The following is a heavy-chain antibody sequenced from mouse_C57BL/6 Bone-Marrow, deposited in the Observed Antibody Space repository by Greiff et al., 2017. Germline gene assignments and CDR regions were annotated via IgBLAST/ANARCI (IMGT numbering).Heavy chain of an antibody. CDR3: ARDYYGKAFAY. Sequence: DVKLVESGGGLVKPGGSLKLSCAASGFTFSDYGMHWVRQAPEKGLEWVAYISSGSSTIYYADTVKGRFPISRDNAKNTLFLQMTSLRSEDTAMYYCARDYYGKAFAYWGQGTLVTVSA. V-gene: IGHV5-17*01. J-gene: IGHJ3*01. CDR1: GFTFSDYG. CDR2: ISSGSSTI. D-gene: IGHD2-1*01.